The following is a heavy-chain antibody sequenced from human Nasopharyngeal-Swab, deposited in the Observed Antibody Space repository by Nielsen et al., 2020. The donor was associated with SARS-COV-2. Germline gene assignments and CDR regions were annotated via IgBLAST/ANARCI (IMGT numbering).Heavy chain of an antibody. J-gene: IGHJ4*02. CDR3: ARENDYADEYYFDY. CDR1: GFTFSSYA. CDR2: ISYDGSNK. Sequence: GSLKISCAASGFTFSSYAMHWVRQAPGRGLEWVAVISYDGSNKYYADSVKGRFTISRDNSKNTLYLQMNSLRAEDTAVYYCARENDYADEYYFDYWGQGTLVTVSS. D-gene: IGHD4-17*01. V-gene: IGHV3-30-3*01.